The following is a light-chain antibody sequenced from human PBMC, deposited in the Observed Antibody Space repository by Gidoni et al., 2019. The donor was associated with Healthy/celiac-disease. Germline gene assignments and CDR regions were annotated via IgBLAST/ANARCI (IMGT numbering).Light chain of an antibody. V-gene: IGKV2-28*01. Sequence: IVMTPSPLSLPVTPGEPASISCRSSQSPLHSNGYNYLDWYLQKPGQSPQLLIYLGSNRASGVPDRFSGSGSGTDFTLKISRVEAEDVGVYYCMQALQTPAFGQGTKVEIK. CDR2: LGS. J-gene: IGKJ1*01. CDR1: QSPLHSNGYNY. CDR3: MQALQTPA.